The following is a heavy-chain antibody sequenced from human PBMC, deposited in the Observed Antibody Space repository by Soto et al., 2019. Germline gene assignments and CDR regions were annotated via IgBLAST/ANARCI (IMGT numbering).Heavy chain of an antibody. CDR2: IRSKANNYAT. CDR1: GFTFSASA. CDR3: CTGLYDYVWGSYKKKGSFDY. D-gene: IGHD3-16*01. Sequence: EVQLVESGGGLVQPGGSLKLSCAASGFTFSASAVHWVRQASGKGLEWLGLIRSKANNYATEYPASVKGRFTISRDDSKNTAYLQLNSLRTEDTAVYYCCTGLYDYVWGSYKKKGSFDYWGQGTLVTVSS. J-gene: IGHJ4*02. V-gene: IGHV3-73*01.